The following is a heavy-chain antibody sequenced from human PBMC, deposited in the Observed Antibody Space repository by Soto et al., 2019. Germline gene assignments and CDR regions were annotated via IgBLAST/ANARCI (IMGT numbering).Heavy chain of an antibody. J-gene: IGHJ6*04. D-gene: IGHD5-18*01. CDR3: ARDQVETVMEGRLTAVSLLGYYGMDV. V-gene: IGHV3-33*01. CDR1: GFIFSSFG. Sequence: GGSLRLSCRPSGFIFSSFGMHWVRQAPGKGLEWLAVIRYGGSRTYYADSVKGRFTISRDNAKNSLYLQMNSLRDEDTAVYYCARDQVETVMEGRLTAVSLLGYYGMDVWGTGTTVTVSS. CDR2: IRYGGSRT.